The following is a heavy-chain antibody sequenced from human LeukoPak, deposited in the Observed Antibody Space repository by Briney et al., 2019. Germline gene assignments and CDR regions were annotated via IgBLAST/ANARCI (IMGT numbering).Heavy chain of an antibody. CDR2: IIPIFGTA. J-gene: IGHJ3*02. CDR3: ARGAFYDSSGGGAFDI. D-gene: IGHD3-22*01. V-gene: IGHV1-69*05. CDR1: GGTFSSYA. Sequence: SVKVSCKASGGTFSSYAISWVRQAPGQGLEWMGGIIPIFGTANYAQKFQGRVTITTDESMSTAYMELSSLRSEDTAVYYCARGAFYDSSGGGAFDIWGQGTMVTVSS.